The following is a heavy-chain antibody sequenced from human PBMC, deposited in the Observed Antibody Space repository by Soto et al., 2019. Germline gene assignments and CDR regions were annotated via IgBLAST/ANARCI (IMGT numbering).Heavy chain of an antibody. CDR2: ISWNSGSI. CDR3: AKAYDSSGYYNYYYGMDV. V-gene: IGHV3-9*01. J-gene: IGHJ6*02. Sequence: GGSLRLSCAASGFTFDDYAMHWVRQAPGKGLEWVSGISWNSGSIGYADSVKGQFTISRDNAKNSLYLQMNSLRAEDTALYYCAKAYDSSGYYNYYYGMDVWGQGTTVTVSS. D-gene: IGHD3-22*01. CDR1: GFTFDDYA.